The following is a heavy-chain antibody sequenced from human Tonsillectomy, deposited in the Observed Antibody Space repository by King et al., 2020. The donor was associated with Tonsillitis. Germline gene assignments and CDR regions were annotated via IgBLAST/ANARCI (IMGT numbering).Heavy chain of an antibody. Sequence: VQLQQWGAGLLKPSETLSLTCAVYGGSFSGYYWSWIRQPPGKGLEWIGEINHSGSTNYNPSLKSRVTVSVDTYKNQFSLKLSSVTAADTAVYYCARSYCSSTSCYVGYVHWGQGTLVTVSS. CDR1: GGSFSGYY. J-gene: IGHJ4*02. CDR3: ARSYCSSTSCYVGYVH. V-gene: IGHV4-34*01. D-gene: IGHD2-2*01. CDR2: INHSGST.